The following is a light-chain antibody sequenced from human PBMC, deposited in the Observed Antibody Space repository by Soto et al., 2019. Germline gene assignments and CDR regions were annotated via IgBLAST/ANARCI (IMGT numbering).Light chain of an antibody. CDR2: GAS. Sequence: EIVMTQSPATLSVSPGETATLSRRASQSVSNNVAWYQQKPGQAPRLLILGASTRATGIPARFSGSGSGTEFTFTISSLQSEDFAVYYCQQYNRWRTFGQGTKVDIK. V-gene: IGKV3-15*01. CDR1: QSVSNN. J-gene: IGKJ1*01. CDR3: QQYNRWRT.